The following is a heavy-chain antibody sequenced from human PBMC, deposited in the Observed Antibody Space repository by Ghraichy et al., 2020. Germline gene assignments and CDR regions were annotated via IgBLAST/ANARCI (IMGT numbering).Heavy chain of an antibody. CDR1: GFTFSSYA. D-gene: IGHD6-13*01. V-gene: IGHV3-64*01. CDR2: ISSNGGST. Sequence: GESLNISCAASGFTFSSYAMHWVRQAPGKGLEYVSAISSNGGSTYYANSVKGRFTISRDNSKNTLYLQMGSLRAEDMAVYYCARGIAAAGNNWFDPWGQGTLVTVSS. J-gene: IGHJ5*02. CDR3: ARGIAAAGNNWFDP.